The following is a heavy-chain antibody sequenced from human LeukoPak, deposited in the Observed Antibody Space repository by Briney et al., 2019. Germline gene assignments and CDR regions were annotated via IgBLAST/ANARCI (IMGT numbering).Heavy chain of an antibody. D-gene: IGHD2-15*01. V-gene: IGHV3-74*01. CDR3: ARKISVVVAATDGHYYYYMDV. CDR1: GFTFSNYW. Sequence: PGGSLRLSCAASGFTFSNYWMHWVRQAPGKGLVWVSHINSDGSRTTYADSVKGRFTISRDNAKNSLYLQMNSLRAEDTAVYYCARKISVVVAATDGHYYYYMDVWGKGTTVTVSS. J-gene: IGHJ6*03. CDR2: INSDGSRT.